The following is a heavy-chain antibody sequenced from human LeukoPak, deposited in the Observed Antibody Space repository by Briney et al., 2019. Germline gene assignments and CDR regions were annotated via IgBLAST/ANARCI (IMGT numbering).Heavy chain of an antibody. Sequence: GGSLRLSCAASGFTFSSYAMPWVRQAPGKGLEWVAVISYDGSNKYYADSVKGRFTISRDNSKNTLYLQMNSLRAVDTAVYYCARGRDPRYSSSSHLRYWGQGTLVTVSS. J-gene: IGHJ4*02. D-gene: IGHD6-13*01. CDR2: ISYDGSNK. V-gene: IGHV3-30-3*01. CDR3: ARGRDPRYSSSSHLRY. CDR1: GFTFSSYA.